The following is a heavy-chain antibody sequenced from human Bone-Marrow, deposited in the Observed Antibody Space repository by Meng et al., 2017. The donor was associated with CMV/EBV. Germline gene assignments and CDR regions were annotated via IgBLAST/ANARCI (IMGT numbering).Heavy chain of an antibody. V-gene: IGHV3-11*01. J-gene: IGHJ5*02. D-gene: IGHD2-2*01. CDR2: ISSSGSTI. Sequence: GESLKISCAASGFTFSDYYMSWIRQAPGKGLEWVSYISSSGSTIYYADSVKGRFTISRDNAKNSLYLQMNSLRAEDTAVYYCARDLLSTTWFDPWGQGTLVTGSS. CDR1: GFTFSDYY. CDR3: ARDLLSTTWFDP.